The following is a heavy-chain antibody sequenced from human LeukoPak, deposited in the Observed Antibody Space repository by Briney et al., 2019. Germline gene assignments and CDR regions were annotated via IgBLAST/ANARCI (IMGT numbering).Heavy chain of an antibody. J-gene: IGHJ6*02. CDR2: IRYDGSNK. CDR1: GFTVSSYG. D-gene: IGHD2-15*01. V-gene: IGHV3-30*02. CDR3: AKDLEYCSGGSCWYYYYGMDV. Sequence: PGGSLRLSCAASGFTVSSYGMHWVRQAPGKGLEWVAFIRYDGSNKYYADSVKGRFTISRDNSKNTLYLQMNSLRAEDTAVYYCAKDLEYCSGGSCWYYYYGMDVWGQGTTVTVSS.